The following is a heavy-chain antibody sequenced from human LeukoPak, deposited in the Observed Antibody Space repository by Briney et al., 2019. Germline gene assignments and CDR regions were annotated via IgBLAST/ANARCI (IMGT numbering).Heavy chain of an antibody. CDR1: GGSISSSSYY. D-gene: IGHD3-22*01. CDR3: ARADDSSGSFFDY. Sequence: SETLSLTCTVSGGSISSSSYYWGWIRQPPGKGLEWIGEIYHSGSTNYNPSLKSRVTISVDKSKNQFSLKLSSVTAADTAVYYCARADDSSGSFFDYWGQGTLVTVSS. CDR2: IYHSGST. V-gene: IGHV4-39*07. J-gene: IGHJ4*02.